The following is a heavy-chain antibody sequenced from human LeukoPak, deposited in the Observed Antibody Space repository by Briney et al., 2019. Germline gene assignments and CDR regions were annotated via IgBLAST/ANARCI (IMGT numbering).Heavy chain of an antibody. J-gene: IGHJ4*02. V-gene: IGHV3-66*02. Sequence: GGSLRLSCAASGFTVSTNYMSWVRQAPGKGLEWVSVIYSGGSTDYADSVKGRFTISRDNSKNTLYLQMNSLRAEDTAVYYCAKSNYDILTGYYRDEYYFDYWGQGTLVTVSS. CDR3: AKSNYDILTGYYRDEYYFDY. CDR1: GFTVSTNY. CDR2: IYSGGST. D-gene: IGHD3-9*01.